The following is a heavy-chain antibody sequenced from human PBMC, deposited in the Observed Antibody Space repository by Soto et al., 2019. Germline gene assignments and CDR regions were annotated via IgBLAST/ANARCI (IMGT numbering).Heavy chain of an antibody. J-gene: IGHJ6*02. V-gene: IGHV3-30*18. CDR1: GFTFSSYG. CDR2: ISYDGSNK. CDR3: AKDLGGSCYLCYYYGMEV. D-gene: IGHD2-15*01. Sequence: PGGSLRLSCAASGFTFSSYGMHWVRQAPGKGLEWVAVISYDGSNKYYADSVKGRFTISRDNSKNTLYLQMNSLRAEDTAVYYCAKDLGGSCYLCYYYGMEVWGQGTTVTVSS.